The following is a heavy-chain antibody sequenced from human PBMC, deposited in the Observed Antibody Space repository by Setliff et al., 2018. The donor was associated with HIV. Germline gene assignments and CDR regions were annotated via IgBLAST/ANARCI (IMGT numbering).Heavy chain of an antibody. CDR1: GDSISSYS. J-gene: IGHJ5*02. Sequence: SETLSLTCTVSGDSISSYSWNWIRQSPGGGLEWIGFISSSGSTKYNPSLQSRVTMSIDTSKNQFSLRLTSVTAADTAVYYCARRIDDSGSFPDKNWFDTRGQGSLVTVSS. CDR2: ISSSGST. V-gene: IGHV4-4*09. D-gene: IGHD3-10*01. CDR3: ARRIDDSGSFPDKNWFDT.